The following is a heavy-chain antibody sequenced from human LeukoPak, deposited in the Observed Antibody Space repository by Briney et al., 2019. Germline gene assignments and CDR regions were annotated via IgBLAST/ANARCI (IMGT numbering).Heavy chain of an antibody. J-gene: IGHJ4*02. V-gene: IGHV4-61*02. CDR3: ASGLVGATTDY. Sequence: SETLSLTRTVSGGSISSGSYYWRWIRQPAGKGLEWIGRIYTSGSTNYNPSLKSRVTISVDTSKNQFSLKLSSVTAADTAVYYCASGLVGATTDYWGQGILVTVSS. CDR2: IYTSGST. D-gene: IGHD1-26*01. CDR1: GGSISSGSYY.